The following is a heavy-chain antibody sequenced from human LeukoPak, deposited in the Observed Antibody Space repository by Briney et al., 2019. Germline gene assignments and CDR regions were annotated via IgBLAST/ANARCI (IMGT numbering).Heavy chain of an antibody. CDR2: INHSGST. Sequence: SETLSLTCAVYGGSFSGYYWSWIRQPPGKGLEWIGEINHSGSTNYNPSLKSRVTISVDTSKNQFSLKLSSVTAADTAVYYCASGGATTDYYYYYGMDVWGQGTTVTVSS. CDR1: GGSFSGYY. D-gene: IGHD1-26*01. J-gene: IGHJ6*02. CDR3: ASGGATTDYYYYYGMDV. V-gene: IGHV4-34*01.